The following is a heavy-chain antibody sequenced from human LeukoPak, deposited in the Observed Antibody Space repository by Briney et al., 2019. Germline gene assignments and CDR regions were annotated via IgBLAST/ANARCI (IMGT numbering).Heavy chain of an antibody. CDR1: GFTFSSYW. J-gene: IGHJ5*02. V-gene: IGHV3-7*01. D-gene: IGHD3-3*01. CDR3: ARVSGLYDFWSGYYTGRWFDP. CDR2: IKQDGSEK. Sequence: GGSLRLSCAASGFTFSSYWMSWVRQAPGKGLEWVANIKQDGSEKYYVDSVKGRFTISRDNAKNSLYLQMNSLRAEDTAVYYRARVSGLYDFWSGYYTGRWFDPWGQGTLVTVSS.